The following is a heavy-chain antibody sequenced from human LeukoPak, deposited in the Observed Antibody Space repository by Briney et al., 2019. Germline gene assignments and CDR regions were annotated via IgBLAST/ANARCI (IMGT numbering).Heavy chain of an antibody. CDR2: FDPEDGET. CDR1: GYTLTELS. D-gene: IGHD6-19*01. Sequence: ASXXVSCKVSGYTLTELSMHWVRQAPGKGVEGMGGFDPEDGETIYAQNFQGRVTMTEDTSTDTAYMELSSLRSEDTAVYYCATGQWAPGGWFDPWGQGTLVTVSS. CDR3: ATGQWAPGGWFDP. J-gene: IGHJ5*02. V-gene: IGHV1-24*01.